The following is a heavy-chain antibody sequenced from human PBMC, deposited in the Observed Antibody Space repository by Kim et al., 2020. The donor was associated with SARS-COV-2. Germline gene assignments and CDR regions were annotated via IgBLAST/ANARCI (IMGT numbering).Heavy chain of an antibody. D-gene: IGHD2-2*02. V-gene: IGHV3-30*07. Sequence: YVKGRFTLTRDNSKNALYMEMNSLRDEDTAVFYCARDCHTNICYTRQVDYWGQGTLVTVSS. CDR3: ARDCHTNICYTRQVDY. J-gene: IGHJ4*02.